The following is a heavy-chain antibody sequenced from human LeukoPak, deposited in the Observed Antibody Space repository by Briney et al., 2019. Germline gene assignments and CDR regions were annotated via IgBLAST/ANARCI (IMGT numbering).Heavy chain of an antibody. V-gene: IGHV3-21*01. CDR1: GFTFTSYS. CDR2: ISTSSSYI. Sequence: GGSLRLSCAASGFTFTSYSMNWVRQAPGKGLEWVSSISTSSSYIYYTDSVKGRFTISRNNAKKSMYLQMNSLRAEDTAVYYCARGTPTTRDFDSWGQGTLVTVSS. CDR3: ARGTPTTRDFDS. D-gene: IGHD4-11*01. J-gene: IGHJ4*02.